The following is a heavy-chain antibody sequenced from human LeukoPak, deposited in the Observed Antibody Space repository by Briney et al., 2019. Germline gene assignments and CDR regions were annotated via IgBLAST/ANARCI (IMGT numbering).Heavy chain of an antibody. CDR1: GFTFSSYA. Sequence: GGSLRLSCAASGFTFSSYAMSWARQAPGKGLEWVSAISGSGDNTYYADSVKGRFTISRGNSKNTLYLQMNSLRAEDTAAYYCAKDVPSTFKWFDPWGQGTLVTVSS. CDR3: AKDVPSTFKWFDP. V-gene: IGHV3-23*01. J-gene: IGHJ5*02. D-gene: IGHD1-1*01. CDR2: ISGSGDNT.